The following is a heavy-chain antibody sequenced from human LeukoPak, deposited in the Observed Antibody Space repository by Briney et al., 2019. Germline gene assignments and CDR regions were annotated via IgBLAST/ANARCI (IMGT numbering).Heavy chain of an antibody. D-gene: IGHD6-19*01. V-gene: IGHV4-61*02. Sequence: SQTLSLTCTVSGGSISSGSYYWSWIRQPAGKGLEWIGRIYSSGSTNYNSSLKSRVTISVDTSKNQFSLRLSSVTAADTAVYYCARDDWQSLAIGYWGQGTLVTVSS. J-gene: IGHJ4*02. CDR1: GGSISSGSYY. CDR3: ARDDWQSLAIGY. CDR2: IYSSGST.